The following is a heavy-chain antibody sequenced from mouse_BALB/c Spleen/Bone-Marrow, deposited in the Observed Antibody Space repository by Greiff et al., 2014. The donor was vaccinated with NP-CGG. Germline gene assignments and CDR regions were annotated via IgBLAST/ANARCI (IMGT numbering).Heavy chain of an antibody. V-gene: IGHV1-4*01. J-gene: IGHJ4*01. Sequence: VQLVESGAELARPGASVKMSCKASGYTFTTYTMHWVQQRPRQGLEWVGYINPSTGFTNYNQIFKDKATLAADKSSSTAYMQLSSLTSEDSAVYYCARGGFLLRSLALDYWGQGTSVTVSS. D-gene: IGHD1-1*01. CDR3: ARGGFLLRSLALDY. CDR1: GYTFTTYT. CDR2: INPSTGFT.